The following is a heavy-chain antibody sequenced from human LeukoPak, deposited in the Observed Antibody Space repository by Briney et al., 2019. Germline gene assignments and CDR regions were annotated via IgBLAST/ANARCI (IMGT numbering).Heavy chain of an antibody. D-gene: IGHD6-6*01. J-gene: IGHJ4*02. Sequence: SETLSLTCTVSGGSVSSGSYYWSWIRQPPGKGLEWIGHIYYSGSTNYNPSLKSRVTISVDTSKNQFSLKLSSVTAADTAVYYCASELAARNYFDYWGQGTLVTVSS. CDR2: IYYSGST. CDR3: ASELAARNYFDY. CDR1: GGSVSSGSYY. V-gene: IGHV4-61*01.